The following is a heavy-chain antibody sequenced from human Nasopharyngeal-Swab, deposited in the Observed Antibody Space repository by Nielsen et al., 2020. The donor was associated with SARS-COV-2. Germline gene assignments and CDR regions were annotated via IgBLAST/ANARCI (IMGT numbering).Heavy chain of an antibody. CDR2: ISASDYTT. CDR1: GFTFRSYA. CDR3: AREGTTYYYDSSGYPKGFQH. Sequence: GESLKISCAASGFTFRSYAISWVRQAPGKGLEWVSVISASDYTTYYADSVKGRFTISRDNSKNTVNLQMNSLRAEDTAVYYCAREGTTYYYDSSGYPKGFQHWGQGTLVTVSS. J-gene: IGHJ1*01. V-gene: IGHV3-23*01. D-gene: IGHD3-22*01.